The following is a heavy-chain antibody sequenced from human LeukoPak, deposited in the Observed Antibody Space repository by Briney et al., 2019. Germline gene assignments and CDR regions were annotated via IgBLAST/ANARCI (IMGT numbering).Heavy chain of an antibody. CDR3: ARGTGERRYFDWLLSFDFDY. CDR2: ISAYNGNT. CDR1: GYTFTSYG. D-gene: IGHD3-9*01. Sequence: ASVKVSCKASGYTFTSYGISWVRQAPGQGLEWMGWISAYNGNTNYAQKLQGRVTMTTDTSTSTAYMELRSLRSDDTAVYYCARGTGERRYFDWLLSFDFDYWGQGTLVTVSS. J-gene: IGHJ4*02. V-gene: IGHV1-18*01.